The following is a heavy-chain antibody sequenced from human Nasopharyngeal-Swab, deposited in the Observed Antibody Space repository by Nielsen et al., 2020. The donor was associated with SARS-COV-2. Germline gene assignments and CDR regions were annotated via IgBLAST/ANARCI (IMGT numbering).Heavy chain of an antibody. V-gene: IGHV3-23*01. D-gene: IGHD6-19*01. J-gene: IGHJ3*02. CDR1: GFTFSSYA. CDR3: AKEGGQWPSDDAFDI. Sequence: GESLKIFCAASGFTFSSYAMSWVRQAPGKGLEWVSAISGSGGSTYYADSVKGRFTISRDNSKNTLYLQMNSLRAEDTAVYYCAKEGGQWPSDDAFDIWGQGTMVTVSS. CDR2: ISGSGGST.